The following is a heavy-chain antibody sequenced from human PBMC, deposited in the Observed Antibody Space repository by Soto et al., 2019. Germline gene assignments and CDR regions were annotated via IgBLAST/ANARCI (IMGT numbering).Heavy chain of an antibody. Sequence: QVQLQEPGPGLVKPSGTLSLTCTFSGFSVTSNKNWSWVRHSRGKGLAWVGEIYHIGPTYYNPSLSGRVGISMDKSKNQISLNLTSVTAADTAVYPCARDSRYCTDRGCSIMRDAFDVWGQGTLVTVSS. CDR3: ARDSRYCTDRGCSIMRDAFDV. CDR1: GFSVTSNKN. V-gene: IGHV4-4*02. CDR2: IYHIGPT. J-gene: IGHJ3*01. D-gene: IGHD2-15*01.